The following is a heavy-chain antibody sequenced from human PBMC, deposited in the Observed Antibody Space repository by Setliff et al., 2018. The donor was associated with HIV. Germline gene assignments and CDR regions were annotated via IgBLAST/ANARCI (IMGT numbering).Heavy chain of an antibody. V-gene: IGHV4-39*01. CDR3: AASEWELIDFDY. Sequence: SETLSLTCTVFGGSISSSSYYWGWIRQPPGKGLEWIGSIYFSGRTYYNPSLKSRVTMSVDTSKHQFSLNLNSVTAADTAVYFCAASEWELIDFDYWGQGTLVTVSS. D-gene: IGHD1-26*01. J-gene: IGHJ4*02. CDR2: IYFSGRT. CDR1: GGSISSSSYY.